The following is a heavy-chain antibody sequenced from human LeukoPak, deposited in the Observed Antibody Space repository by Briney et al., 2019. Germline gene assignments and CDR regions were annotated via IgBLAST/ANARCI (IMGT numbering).Heavy chain of an antibody. CDR1: GFTFSSYA. D-gene: IGHD6-19*01. CDR3: AKGVRYSSGWYYFDY. V-gene: IGHV3-23*01. J-gene: IGHJ4*02. Sequence: TGGSLRLSCAASGFTFSSYAMSWVRQAPGKGLEWVSAISGSGGSTYYADSVKGRFTISRDNSKNTLYLQMNSLRAEDMAVYYCAKGVRYSSGWYYFDYWGQGTLVTVSS. CDR2: ISGSGGST.